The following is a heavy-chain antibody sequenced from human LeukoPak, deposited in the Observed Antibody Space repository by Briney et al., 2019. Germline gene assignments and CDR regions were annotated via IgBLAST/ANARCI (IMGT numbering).Heavy chain of an antibody. Sequence: GGSLRLSCVGSGFTFRSHAMSWVRQAPEKGLEFVSGIYENGGTTYYADSVKGRFSISRDNSKNTLYLQMDSLRGEDTAVYYCAKDFXIGYSXHFDXXXQGALVTVSS. CDR1: GFTFRSHA. V-gene: IGHV3-23*01. CDR3: AKDFXIGYSXHFDX. D-gene: IGHD2-21*01. CDR2: IYENGGTT. J-gene: IGHJ4*02.